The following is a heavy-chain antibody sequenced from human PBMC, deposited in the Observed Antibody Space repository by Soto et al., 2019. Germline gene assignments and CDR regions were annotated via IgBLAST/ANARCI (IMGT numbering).Heavy chain of an antibody. V-gene: IGHV1-69*01. CDR3: ARGDSSWFSDV. D-gene: IGHD6-13*01. CDR2: IIPMIATP. CDR1: GGTFSTFA. Sequence: QVQLVQSGAEVKKPGSSVKVSCKASGGTFSTFAISWVRQVPGQGLEWMGGIIPMIATPNYAQRFQGRLTITADESTNTAYMDLSSLRSDDTAVYFCARGDSSWFSDVWGQGTTVIVS. J-gene: IGHJ6*02.